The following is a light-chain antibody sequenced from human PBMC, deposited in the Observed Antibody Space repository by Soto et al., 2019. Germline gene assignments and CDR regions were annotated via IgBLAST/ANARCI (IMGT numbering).Light chain of an antibody. CDR2: EVN. CDR1: SSDVGGYNY. V-gene: IGLV2-8*01. Sequence: QSALTQPPSASGSPGQSVTISCTGTSSDVGGYNYVSWYQQHPGKAPKLMIYEVNKRPSGVPDRFSGSKSGNTASLTVSGLQAEEEADYYCSSYGGSNNLVFGGGTKVTVL. CDR3: SSYGGSNNLV. J-gene: IGLJ2*01.